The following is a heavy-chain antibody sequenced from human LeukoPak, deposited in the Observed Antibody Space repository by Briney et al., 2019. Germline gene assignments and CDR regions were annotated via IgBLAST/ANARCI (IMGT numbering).Heavy chain of an antibody. Sequence: PGGALRLSCAASGLTFSSYSMNWLRQAPAKGLEWVSCISSISSYIYYADSVKGRFTISRDNAKNSLYLQMNSLRAADTAVYYCAVPPSWVRGVIRLCYFDYWGQGTLVTVSS. D-gene: IGHD3-10*01. CDR1: GLTFSSYS. CDR3: AVPPSWVRGVIRLCYFDY. CDR2: ISSISSYI. J-gene: IGHJ4*02. V-gene: IGHV3-21*01.